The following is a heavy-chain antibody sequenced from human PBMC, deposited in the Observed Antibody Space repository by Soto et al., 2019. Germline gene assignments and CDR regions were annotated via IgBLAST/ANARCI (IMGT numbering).Heavy chain of an antibody. J-gene: IGHJ6*02. Sequence: SETLSLTCTVSGGSISSSSYYWGWIRQPPGKGLEWIGSIYYSGSTYYNPSLKSRVTISVDTSKNQFSLKLSSVTAADTAVYYCARHEGAGYGFNYYGMDVWGQGTTVTVSS. CDR2: IYYSGST. D-gene: IGHD3-10*01. CDR3: ARHEGAGYGFNYYGMDV. V-gene: IGHV4-39*01. CDR1: GGSISSSSYY.